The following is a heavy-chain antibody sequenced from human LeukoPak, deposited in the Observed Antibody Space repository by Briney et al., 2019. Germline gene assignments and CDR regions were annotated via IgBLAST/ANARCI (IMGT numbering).Heavy chain of an antibody. CDR1: GFTLSSYA. CDR3: ARAGEWLWVSSFDY. D-gene: IGHD3-3*01. Sequence: PGRSLRLSCAASGFTLSSYAMHWVRQAAGKGLEWVAVISYDGSNKYYADSVKGRFTISRDNSKNTLYLQMNSLRAEDTAVYYCARAGEWLWVSSFDYWGQGTLVTVSS. J-gene: IGHJ4*02. CDR2: ISYDGSNK. V-gene: IGHV3-30-3*01.